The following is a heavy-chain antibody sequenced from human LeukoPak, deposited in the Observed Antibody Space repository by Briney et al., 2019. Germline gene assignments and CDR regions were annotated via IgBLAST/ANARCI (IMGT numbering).Heavy chain of an antibody. V-gene: IGHV4-34*01. J-gene: IGHJ6*03. Sequence: SETLSLTCAVYGGSFSGYYWSWIRQPPGKGLEWIGEINHSGSTNYNPSLKSRVTISVDTSKNQFSLKLSSVTAADTAVYYCAREGVYSYYYYMDVWGKGTTVTVSS. D-gene: IGHD3-10*01. CDR2: INHSGST. CDR3: AREGVYSYYYYMDV. CDR1: GGSFSGYY.